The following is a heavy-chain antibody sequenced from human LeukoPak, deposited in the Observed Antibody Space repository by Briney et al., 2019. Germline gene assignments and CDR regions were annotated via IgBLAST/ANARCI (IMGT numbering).Heavy chain of an antibody. V-gene: IGHV4-59*01. CDR2: IYYSGST. J-gene: IGHJ4*02. CDR1: GGSISSYY. Sequence: IPSETLSLTCTVSGGSISSYYWSWIRQPPGKGLEWIGYIYYSGSTNYNPSLKSRVTISVDTSKNQFSLKLRSVTAADTAVYYCARDTYYDFWSGYFPLFDYWGQGTLVTVSS. CDR3: ARDTYYDFWSGYFPLFDY. D-gene: IGHD3-3*01.